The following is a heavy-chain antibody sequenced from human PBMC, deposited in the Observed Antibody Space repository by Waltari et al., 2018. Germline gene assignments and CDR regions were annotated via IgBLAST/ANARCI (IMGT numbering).Heavy chain of an antibody. Sequence: QVQLQESGPGLVQPSEALSPPCAVAASYISSTYCWGWIRQPPGKGLEWIGSICHSGSTYYNPSLKSRVSISVDTSKNQFSLKLSSVTAADTAVYYCARESSATDYYMDVWGKGTTVTVSS. D-gene: IGHD5-12*01. J-gene: IGHJ6*03. CDR2: ICHSGST. CDR1: ASYISSTYC. V-gene: IGHV4-38-2*02. CDR3: ARESSATDYYMDV.